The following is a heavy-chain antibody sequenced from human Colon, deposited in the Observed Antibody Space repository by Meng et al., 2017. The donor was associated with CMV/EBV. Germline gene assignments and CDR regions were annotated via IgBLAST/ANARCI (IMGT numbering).Heavy chain of an antibody. D-gene: IGHD2-2*01. Sequence: QVPVPRVGARLLPPSGTPPLTCAFYGDSFRGYFWSWIRQPPGRGLEWIGESYYTGSTNYSPSLKSRVTISLDTSKNQFSLKLNSVTAADTAVYYCARATKSSCWEVLDYWGHGTLVTVSS. V-gene: IGHV4-34*01. CDR1: GDSFRGYF. CDR3: ARATKSSCWEVLDY. J-gene: IGHJ4*01. CDR2: SYYTGST.